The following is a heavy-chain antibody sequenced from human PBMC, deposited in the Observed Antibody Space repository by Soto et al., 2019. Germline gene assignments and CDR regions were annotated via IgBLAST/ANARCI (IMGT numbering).Heavy chain of an antibody. D-gene: IGHD6-6*01. Sequence: SETLSLTCAVYGGSFSGYYWTWIRQPPGTGLEWIGEINHSGSTNYNPSLKSRVTISVDTSKNQFSLKLTSVTAADTAVYYCARQSKAARHLDYWGQGTLVTVPQ. CDR2: INHSGST. CDR3: ARQSKAARHLDY. J-gene: IGHJ4*02. V-gene: IGHV4-34*01. CDR1: GGSFSGYY.